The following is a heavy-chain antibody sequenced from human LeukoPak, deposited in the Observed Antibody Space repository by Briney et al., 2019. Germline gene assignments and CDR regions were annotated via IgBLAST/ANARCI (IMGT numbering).Heavy chain of an antibody. CDR3: ARGSVEGGFDY. CDR1: GGSFSGYY. J-gene: IGHJ4*02. CDR2: INHSGST. Sequence: SETLSLTCAVYGGSFSGYYRSWIRQPPGKGLGWIGEINHSGSTNYNPSLKSRVTISVDTSKNQFSLKLSSVTAADTAVYYCARGSVEGGFDYWGQGTLVTVSS. V-gene: IGHV4-34*01. D-gene: IGHD2-15*01.